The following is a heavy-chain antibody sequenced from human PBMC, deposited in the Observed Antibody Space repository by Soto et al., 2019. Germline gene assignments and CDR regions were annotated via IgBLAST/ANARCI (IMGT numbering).Heavy chain of an antibody. Sequence: PSETLSLTCAVYGGSFSGYYWSWIRQPPGKGLEWIGEINHSGSTNYNPSLKSRVTISVDTSKNQFSLKLSSVTAADTAVYYCASHHPIAVAHNRFDYWGQGTLVTVSS. D-gene: IGHD6-19*01. CDR3: ASHHPIAVAHNRFDY. J-gene: IGHJ4*02. CDR2: INHSGST. CDR1: GGSFSGYY. V-gene: IGHV4-34*01.